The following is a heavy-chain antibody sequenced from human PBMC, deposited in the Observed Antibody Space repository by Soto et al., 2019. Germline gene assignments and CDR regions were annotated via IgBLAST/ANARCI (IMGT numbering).Heavy chain of an antibody. CDR1: GYALSSYG. J-gene: IGHJ4*02. CDR3: PRETVAGPCYYLAY. D-gene: IGHD6-19*01. V-gene: IGHV1-18*04. CDR2: ISAYDGNT. Sequence: GASVKVSCKASGYALSSYGINWVRQAPGQGLEWMGWISAYDGNTNYEQKLQVRVTMTTDTSTSTPYMELRSLRSDNTAVYYCPRETVAGPCYYLAYWGQGTVVTLSS.